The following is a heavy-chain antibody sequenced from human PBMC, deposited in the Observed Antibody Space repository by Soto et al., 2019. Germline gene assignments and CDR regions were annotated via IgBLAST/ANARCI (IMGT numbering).Heavy chain of an antibody. Sequence: QVQLVQSGSSVKKPGSSVKVSCKASGGTFSSYAISWVRQAPGQGLEWMGGIIPIFNATPYAQKFQGRVTITADESTSTGYMELSSLRSEDTAVYYCAREDFDSEIYYGMDVWGQGTTVTVSS. D-gene: IGHD3-3*01. CDR2: IIPIFNAT. CDR3: AREDFDSEIYYGMDV. V-gene: IGHV1-69*01. J-gene: IGHJ6*02. CDR1: GGTFSSYA.